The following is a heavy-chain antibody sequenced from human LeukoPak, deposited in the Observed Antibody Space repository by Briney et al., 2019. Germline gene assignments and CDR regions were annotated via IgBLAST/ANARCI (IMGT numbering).Heavy chain of an antibody. CDR1: GYTFTSYY. V-gene: IGHV1-46*01. CDR3: ARDRGLSSRWNYFDY. Sequence: ASVKVSCKASGYTFTSYYMHWVRQAPGQGLEWMGIINPSGGSTSYAQKFQGRVTMTRDMSTSTVYVELSSLRSEDTAVYYCARDRGLSSRWNYFDYWGQGTLVTVSS. CDR2: INPSGGST. D-gene: IGHD6-13*01. J-gene: IGHJ4*02.